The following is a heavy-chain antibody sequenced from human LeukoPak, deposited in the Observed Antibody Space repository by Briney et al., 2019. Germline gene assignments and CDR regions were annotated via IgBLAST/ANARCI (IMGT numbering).Heavy chain of an antibody. Sequence: PGGSLRLSCAASGFTFSSYSINWVRQAPGKGLEWVSSISSSSSYIHYGDLVKGRFTISRDNAKNSLYLQMDSLRAEDTAVYYCARFLGSSGYYSDYWGQGTLVTVSS. D-gene: IGHD3-22*01. CDR3: ARFLGSSGYYSDY. CDR2: ISSSSSYI. CDR1: GFTFSSYS. J-gene: IGHJ4*02. V-gene: IGHV3-21*01.